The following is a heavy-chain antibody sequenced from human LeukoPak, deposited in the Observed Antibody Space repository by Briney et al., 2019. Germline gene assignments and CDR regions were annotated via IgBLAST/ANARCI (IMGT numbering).Heavy chain of an antibody. CDR1: GFTFSTYS. CDR2: ITSTSTYI. J-gene: IGHJ4*02. CDR3: ARACGYTSSLDS. Sequence: PGGSLRLSCAASGFTFSTYSMNWVRQAPAKGLEGVSSITSTSTYIYYADSMKGRFTISRDNAKNSLYLQMKGLRAEDTAIYYCARACGYTSSLDSWGQGTLVTVSS. D-gene: IGHD6-13*01. V-gene: IGHV3-21*01.